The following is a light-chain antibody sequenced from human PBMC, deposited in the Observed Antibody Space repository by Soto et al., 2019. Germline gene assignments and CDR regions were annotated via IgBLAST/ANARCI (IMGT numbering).Light chain of an antibody. V-gene: IGKV3-15*01. CDR3: QQYDTWPSIT. J-gene: IGKJ5*01. CDR2: DAS. Sequence: IVITQXPSTLAVXPXVXXAXXXSASQSVNNKFAWYQQKPGQAPRLLIYDASIRATGIPDRFIGSGSGTEFTLTITSLQSEDFAVYYCQQYDTWPSITFGQGTRLEIK. CDR1: QSVNNK.